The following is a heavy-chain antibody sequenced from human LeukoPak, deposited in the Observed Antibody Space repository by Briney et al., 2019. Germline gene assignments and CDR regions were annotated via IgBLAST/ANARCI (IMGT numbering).Heavy chain of an antibody. CDR2: ISGSGGGT. D-gene: IGHD3-22*01. V-gene: IGHV3-23*01. CDR3: AKGGYYYDSSGSFDY. J-gene: IGHJ4*02. Sequence: GGSLRLSCAASGFAFSNYAMNWVSQAPGKGLEWVSAISGSGGGTFYADSVKGRFTISRDNSKNTLYLQMNSLRAEDTAVYYCAKGGYYYDSSGSFDYWGQGTLVTVSS. CDR1: GFAFSNYA.